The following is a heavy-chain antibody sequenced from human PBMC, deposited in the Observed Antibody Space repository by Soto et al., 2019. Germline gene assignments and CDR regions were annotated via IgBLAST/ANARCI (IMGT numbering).Heavy chain of an antibody. V-gene: IGHV3-30-3*01. J-gene: IGHJ6*02. CDR1: GFTFSSYA. CDR3: ARDRSPVYSSGWYYGMDV. CDR2: ISYDGSNK. D-gene: IGHD6-19*01. Sequence: QVQLVESGGGVVQPGRSLRLSCAASGFTFSSYAMHWVRQAPGKGLEWVAVISYDGSNKYYADSVKGRFTISRDNSKKTLYLQMNSLRAEDTAVYYCARDRSPVYSSGWYYGMDVWRQGTTVTVSS.